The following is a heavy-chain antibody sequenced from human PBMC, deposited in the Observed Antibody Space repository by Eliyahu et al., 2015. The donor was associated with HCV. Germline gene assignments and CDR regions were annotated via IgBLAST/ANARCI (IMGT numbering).Heavy chain of an antibody. V-gene: IGHV3-23*01. J-gene: IGHJ4*02. D-gene: IGHD5-12*01. CDR2: MSGSGNIT. Sequence: EVQLLESGGGLVQPGGSLRLSCAASGFTFGSYAMXWVRQAPGKGLEWVSSMSGSGNITYNADSVKGRFTTSRDNSKATFYLQMISLRADDSAIYYCAKGVFTNSGGLVYFDSWGQGTLVTVSS. CDR1: GFTFGSYA. CDR3: AKGVFTNSGGLVYFDS.